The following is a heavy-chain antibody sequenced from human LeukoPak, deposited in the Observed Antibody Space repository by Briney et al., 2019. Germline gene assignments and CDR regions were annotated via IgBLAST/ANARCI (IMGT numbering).Heavy chain of an antibody. CDR1: GKRFTSYW. Sequence: GEPLKIPCKGSGKRFTSYWFGWVGQMPGKGLEWMGIIYPGDSDPRYSPSFHGQVTISAAKSISTAYRQWSSLKASDTAMYYCARPVDNDSYYFHYWGQGTLVTVSS. CDR2: IYPGDSDP. D-gene: IGHD3-22*01. CDR3: ARPVDNDSYYFHY. J-gene: IGHJ4*02. V-gene: IGHV5-51*01.